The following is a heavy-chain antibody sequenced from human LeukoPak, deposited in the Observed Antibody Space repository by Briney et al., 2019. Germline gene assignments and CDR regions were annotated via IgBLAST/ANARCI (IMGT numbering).Heavy chain of an antibody. V-gene: IGHV3-30*18. CDR3: AKTHSSSWYFDY. CDR1: GFAFSSYG. J-gene: IGHJ4*02. CDR2: ISYDGSNK. D-gene: IGHD6-13*01. Sequence: GGSLRLSCAASGFAFSSYGMHWVRQAPGKGLEWVAVISYDGSNKYYADSVKGRFTISRDNSKNTLYLQMNSLRAEDTAVYYCAKTHSSSWYFDYWGQGTLVTVSS.